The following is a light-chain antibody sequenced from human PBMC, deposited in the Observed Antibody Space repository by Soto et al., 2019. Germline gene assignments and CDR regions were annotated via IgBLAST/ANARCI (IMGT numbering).Light chain of an antibody. CDR1: QGISNW. Sequence: DIHMTQSPSSVSSSLGDSGTITFLAIQGISNWLAWYQQKPGAAPKLLIYSASNLQSGVPSRFSGSGFGTDFTLTISSLQPEDFATYYCQHTKTNNLPITFGQGTRLEI. V-gene: IGKV1-12*01. CDR2: SAS. J-gene: IGKJ5*01. CDR3: QHTKTNNLPIT.